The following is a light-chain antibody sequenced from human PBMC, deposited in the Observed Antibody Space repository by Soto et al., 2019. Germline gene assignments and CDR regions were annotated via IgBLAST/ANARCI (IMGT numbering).Light chain of an antibody. CDR1: QSVSSNF. J-gene: IGKJ1*01. CDR3: QHFGT. V-gene: IGKV3-20*01. CDR2: GAS. Sequence: EIVLTQSPCTLSLSPGERATLSCRASQSVSSNFFAWYQQKPGQAPRIVIYGASSRPTGIPDRFSGSGSETDFTLTIRRLEPEDFAVYYCQHFGTFGQGTKVDIK.